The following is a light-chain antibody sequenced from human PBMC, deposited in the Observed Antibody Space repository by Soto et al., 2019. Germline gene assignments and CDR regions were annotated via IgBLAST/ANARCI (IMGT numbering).Light chain of an antibody. V-gene: IGLV7-46*01. J-gene: IGLJ2*01. CDR3: LLSYSGARVV. CDR2: DTS. Sequence: VVTQEPSLTVSPGGTVTLTCGSSTGAVTSGHYPYWFQQKPGQAPRTLIYDTSNKHSWTPARFSGSLLGGKAALTLSGAQPEDEAEYYCLLSYSGARVVFGGGTKLTVL. CDR1: TGAVTSGHY.